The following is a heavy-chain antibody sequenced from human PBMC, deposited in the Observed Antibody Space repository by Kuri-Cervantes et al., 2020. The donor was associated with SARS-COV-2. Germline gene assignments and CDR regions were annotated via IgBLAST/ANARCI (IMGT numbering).Heavy chain of an antibody. CDR2: IWYDGTNK. D-gene: IGHD1-14*01. J-gene: IGHJ6*02. Sequence: GGSLRLSCAASGFTFNTYGMRWVRQAPGKGLEWVAVIWYDGTNKYYEDSVKGRFIISRDNSKGTLYLQMNSLRAEDTAVYFCVRDHHLGNYYYHMDDWGQGTTVTVSS. V-gene: IGHV3-33*01. CDR3: VRDHHLGNYYYHMDD. CDR1: GFTFNTYG.